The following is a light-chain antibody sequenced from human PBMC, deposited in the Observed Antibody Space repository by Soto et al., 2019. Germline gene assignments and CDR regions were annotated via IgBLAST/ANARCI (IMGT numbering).Light chain of an antibody. CDR2: GAS. V-gene: IGKV3-15*01. J-gene: IGKJ1*01. CDR1: QSVNSN. CDR3: QQYNNWWT. Sequence: EIVMTQSPATLSVSPGERATLSCRASQSVNSNLAWYQQKPGQAPRLLIYGASTRATGIPARFSGSGSETEFTLTISSLQSEDFAVYYGQQYNNWWTFGQGTKVEIK.